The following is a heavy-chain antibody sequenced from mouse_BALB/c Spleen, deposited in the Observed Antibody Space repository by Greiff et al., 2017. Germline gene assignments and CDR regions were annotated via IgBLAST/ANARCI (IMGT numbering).Heavy chain of an antibody. V-gene: IGHV5-15*02. CDR2: ISNLAYSI. CDR3: ARDAGRSWFAY. Sequence: EVQRVESGGGLVQPGGSRKLSCAASGFTFSDYGMAWVRQAPGKGPEWVAFISNLAYSIYYADTVTGRFTISRENAKNTLYLEMSSLRSEDTAMYYCARDAGRSWFAYWGQGTLVTVSA. CDR1: GFTFSDYG. J-gene: IGHJ3*01. D-gene: IGHD3-1*01.